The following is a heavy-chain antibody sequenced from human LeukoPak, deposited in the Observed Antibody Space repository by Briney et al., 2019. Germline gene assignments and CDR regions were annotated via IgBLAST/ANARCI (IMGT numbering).Heavy chain of an antibody. CDR1: GGSASSGSYY. V-gene: IGHV4-61*01. J-gene: IGHJ5*02. CDR3: ARGGASSIPFDP. CDR2: IHNSGST. D-gene: IGHD2-2*01. Sequence: SETLSLTCTVSGGSASSGSYYWSWIRQPPGKGLEWIGFIHNSGSTKYNPSRMSRVTISVDTSKNQFSLKLSSVTAAETAVYYCARGGASSIPFDPWGQGTLVTVSS.